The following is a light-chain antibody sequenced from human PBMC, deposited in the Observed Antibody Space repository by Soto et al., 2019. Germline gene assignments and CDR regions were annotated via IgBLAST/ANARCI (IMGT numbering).Light chain of an antibody. J-gene: IGKJ5*01. CDR1: QRISSS. CDR2: DTS. Sequence: EILLTQSPATLSLSPRERDTISCRASQRISSSLAWYQQKPGQAPRLLIYDTSNRATGVPARFSGSGSGTDFTLTISFLEPEDFAVYYCQQRYNWPPIPFGQGTRLEIK. CDR3: QQRYNWPPIP. V-gene: IGKV3-11*01.